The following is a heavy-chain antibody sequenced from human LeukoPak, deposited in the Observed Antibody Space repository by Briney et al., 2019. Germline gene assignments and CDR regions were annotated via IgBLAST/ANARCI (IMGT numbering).Heavy chain of an antibody. CDR1: GYTLTGYY. J-gene: IGHJ6*02. Sequence: ASVKVSCKASGYTLTGYYMHWVRQAPGQGLEWMGWINPNSGGTNYAQKFQGRVTMTRDTSISTAYMELSRLRSDDTAVYYCARDRRASRQWLDYYYGMDVWGQGTTVTVSS. CDR2: INPNSGGT. V-gene: IGHV1-2*02. D-gene: IGHD6-19*01. CDR3: ARDRRASRQWLDYYYGMDV.